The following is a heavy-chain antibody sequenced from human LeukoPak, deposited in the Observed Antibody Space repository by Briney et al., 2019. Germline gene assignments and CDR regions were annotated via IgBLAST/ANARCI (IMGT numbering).Heavy chain of an antibody. J-gene: IGHJ3*02. CDR3: ARDGELGSPADAFDI. V-gene: IGHV3-21*01. CDR1: GFTFSSYN. CDR2: ISSSSSYI. D-gene: IGHD1-26*01. Sequence: TGGSLSLSCAASGFTFSSYNKNWVRQAPGKGLEWVSSISSSSSYIYYADSVNGRFTISRDNAKNSLYLQMNSLRAEDTAVYYCARDGELGSPADAFDIWGQGTMVTVSS.